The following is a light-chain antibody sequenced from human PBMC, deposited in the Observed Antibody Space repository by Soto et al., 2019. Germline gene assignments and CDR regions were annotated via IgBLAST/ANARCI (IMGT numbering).Light chain of an antibody. CDR3: SSYRTGSRV. J-gene: IGLJ2*01. Sequence: QSVLTQPASVSGSPGQSITISCTGTSSDVGSYNLVSWYQQHPGKAPKLMIYEGSKRPSGVSNRFSGSKSGNTASLVISGLQAEDEADYYCSSYRTGSRVFGGGTKLTVL. CDR2: EGS. CDR1: SSDVGSYNL. V-gene: IGLV2-14*02.